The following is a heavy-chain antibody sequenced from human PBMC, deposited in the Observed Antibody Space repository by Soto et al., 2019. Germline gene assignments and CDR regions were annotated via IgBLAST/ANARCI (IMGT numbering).Heavy chain of an antibody. CDR3: ARHRYSYGVYYFDY. D-gene: IGHD5-18*01. V-gene: IGHV4-59*08. CDR1: GGSISNYY. CDR2: IYYSGST. Sequence: QVQLQESGPGLAKPSETLSLTCTVSGGSISNYYWSWIRQPPGKGLEWIGYIYYSGSTNYNPSLKSRVTISVDTSKNQFSLKLSSVTAADTAVYYCARHRYSYGVYYFDYWGQGTLVTVSS. J-gene: IGHJ4*02.